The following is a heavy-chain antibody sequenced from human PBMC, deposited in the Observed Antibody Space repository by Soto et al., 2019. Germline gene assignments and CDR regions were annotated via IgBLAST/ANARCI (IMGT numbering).Heavy chain of an antibody. V-gene: IGHV5-10-1*01. CDR3: ARQGVMDTIAVADYYYYGMDV. CDR1: GYSFTSYW. J-gene: IGHJ6*02. Sequence: PGESLKISCKGSGYSFTSYWISWVRQMPGKGLEWMGRIDPSDSYTNYSPSFQGHVTISADKSISTAYLQWSSLKASDTAMYYCARQGVMDTIAVADYYYYGMDVWGQGTRVTVSS. D-gene: IGHD6-19*01. CDR2: IDPSDSYT.